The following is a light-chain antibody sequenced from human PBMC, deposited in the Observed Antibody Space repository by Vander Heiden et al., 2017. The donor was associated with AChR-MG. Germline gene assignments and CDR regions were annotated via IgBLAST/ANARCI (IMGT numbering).Light chain of an antibody. CDR2: HDS. J-gene: IGLJ2*01. V-gene: IGLV3-21*04. CDR3: HVWDTSTDHPG. CDR1: NLGSKS. Sequence: SYVLTQRPSVSVAPGNTDRITCGGNNLGSKSVHCYQQKPGQAPVAVIFHDSDRPSGIPERFSGSTSANTATLTISRVEAGDEADDYCHVWDTSTDHPGFGGGTKLTVL.